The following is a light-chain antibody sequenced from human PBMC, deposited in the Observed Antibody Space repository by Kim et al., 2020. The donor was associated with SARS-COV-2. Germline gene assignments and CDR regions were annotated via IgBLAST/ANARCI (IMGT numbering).Light chain of an antibody. Sequence: GQSVTISCTGTSSDGGGYNYVSWYQQHPGKAPKLMIYEVSKRPSGVPDRFSGSKSGNTAFLTISGLQAEDGADYYCCSYAGSYTRVFGGGTQLTVL. CDR1: SSDGGGYNY. CDR3: CSYAGSYTRV. CDR2: EVS. J-gene: IGLJ3*02. V-gene: IGLV2-11*01.